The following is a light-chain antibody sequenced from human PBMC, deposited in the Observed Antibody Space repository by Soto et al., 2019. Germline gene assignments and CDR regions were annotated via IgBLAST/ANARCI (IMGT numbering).Light chain of an antibody. V-gene: IGLV1-40*01. CDR1: NSNIGSFYD. Sequence: QSVLTQPPSVSGAPGQRVTIPCTGSNSNIGSFYDVHWYQQLPGTVPKLLIYGDNNRPSGVPDRFSGSKSGTSASLAITGLQAEDEADYSCQSYDNSLSHVVFGGGTKVTVL. CDR2: GDN. CDR3: QSYDNSLSHVV. J-gene: IGLJ2*01.